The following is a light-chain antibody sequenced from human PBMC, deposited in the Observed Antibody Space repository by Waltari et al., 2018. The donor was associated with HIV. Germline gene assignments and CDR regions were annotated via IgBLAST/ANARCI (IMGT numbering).Light chain of an antibody. CDR3: QQYYGIPRT. Sequence: DIVMTQSPDSLAVSLGERATINCKSSQTLLSESNNKTYLAWYQQKPRQSPKLFISWASTRESGVPDRFSGSGSGAHFTLTINSLQAEDVAVYYCQQYYGIPRTFGQGTNVEIK. CDR1: QTLLSESNNKTY. V-gene: IGKV4-1*01. CDR2: WAS. J-gene: IGKJ1*01.